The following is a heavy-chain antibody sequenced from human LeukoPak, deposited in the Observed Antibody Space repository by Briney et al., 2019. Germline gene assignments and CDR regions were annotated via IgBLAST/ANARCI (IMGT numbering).Heavy chain of an antibody. V-gene: IGHV3-23*01. J-gene: IGHJ4*02. D-gene: IGHD1-26*01. CDR3: AKGMKWELPFDY. Sequence: PGGSLRLSCAASGFTFSNYAMSCVRQAPGKGLEWVSAISGSGSSTYYAHSVKGRFTISRDNSKNTLYLQMNSLRAEDTAVYYCAKGMKWELPFDYWGQGTLVTVSS. CDR1: GFTFSNYA. CDR2: ISGSGSST.